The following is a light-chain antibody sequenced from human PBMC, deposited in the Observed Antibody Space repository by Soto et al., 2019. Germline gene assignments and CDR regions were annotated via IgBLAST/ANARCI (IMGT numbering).Light chain of an antibody. V-gene: IGKV3-20*01. J-gene: IGKJ2*01. Sequence: EIVLTQSPGTLSLSPGERATLSRRASQSVSSSYLAWYQQKPGQAPRLLIYGASSRATGIPDRFSGSGYGTDFTLTISRLEPEDFAVYYCQQYGSSSMYTFGQGTKLEIK. CDR1: QSVSSSY. CDR2: GAS. CDR3: QQYGSSSMYT.